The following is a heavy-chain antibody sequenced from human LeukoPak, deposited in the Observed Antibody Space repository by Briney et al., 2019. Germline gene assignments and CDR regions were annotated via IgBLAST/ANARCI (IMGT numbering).Heavy chain of an antibody. D-gene: IGHD4-23*01. J-gene: IGHJ4*02. CDR3: AKDWTTVVTPKGYYFGS. CDR2: ISTTGGST. V-gene: IGHV3-23*01. Sequence: GGSLRLSCAASGFSFNNYAMSWVRQAPGKGLEWVSAISTTGGSTYYADSVKGRFTISRDNSKNTLSLQMDSLRVEDTAVYYCAKDWTTVVTPKGYYFGSWGQGALVTVSS. CDR1: GFSFNNYA.